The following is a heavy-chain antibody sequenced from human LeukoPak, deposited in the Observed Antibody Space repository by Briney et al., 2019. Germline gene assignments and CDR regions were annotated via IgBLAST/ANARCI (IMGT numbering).Heavy chain of an antibody. CDR2: INHSGNA. V-gene: IGHV4-34*01. J-gene: IGHJ4*02. D-gene: IGHD1-7*01. CDR3: ARSNWNYDGHFDY. CDR1: GGSFSGYY. Sequence: SETLSLTCAVYGGSFSGYYWSWIRQSPGRGLEWIGEINHSGNANYNPSLKSRVTISVDTSKNQFSLKLSSVTAADTAVYYCARSNWNYDGHFDYWGQGTLVTVSS.